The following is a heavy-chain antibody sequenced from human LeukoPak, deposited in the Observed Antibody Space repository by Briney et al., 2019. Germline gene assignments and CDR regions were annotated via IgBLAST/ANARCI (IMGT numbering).Heavy chain of an antibody. Sequence: PGGSLRLSCAASGFTFNDYAMHWVRQAPGKGLEWVSGISWNSGSRGYADSVKGRFTISRDNVKSSLYLQMNSLRAEDTALYYCAKEAYYYDSSHAFDIWGQGTMVTVSS. CDR2: ISWNSGSR. CDR1: GFTFNDYA. CDR3: AKEAYYYDSSHAFDI. J-gene: IGHJ3*02. V-gene: IGHV3-9*01. D-gene: IGHD3-22*01.